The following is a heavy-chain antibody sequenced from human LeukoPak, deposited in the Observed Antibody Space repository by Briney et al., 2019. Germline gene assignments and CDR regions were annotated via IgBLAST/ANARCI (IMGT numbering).Heavy chain of an antibody. J-gene: IGHJ5*02. CDR2: INLSGGST. V-gene: IGHV1-46*01. CDR3: ARGGYYYDSTGSWFHP. CDR1: GYTFTSFY. D-gene: IGHD3-22*01. Sequence: ASVKVSCKASGYTFTSFYMHWVRQAPGQGLEWMGVINLSGGSTSYAQKFQGRVTMTRDMSTSTVYMELSSLRSEDTAVYYCARGGYYYDSTGSWFHPWGQGTQVTVSS.